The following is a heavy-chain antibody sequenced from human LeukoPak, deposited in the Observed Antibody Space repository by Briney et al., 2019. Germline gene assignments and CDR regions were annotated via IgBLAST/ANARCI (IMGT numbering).Heavy chain of an antibody. Sequence: SVKVSCKASGGTFKNYVITWVRQAPGQGLEWMGNIMPIFGTINYAQTFQGRLTISADEPTSTAYMELSSLTSDDTAFYYCAIEGGLGMDSLLYRWFDPWGQGTLVTVSS. CDR3: AIEGGLGMDSLLYRWFDP. J-gene: IGHJ5*02. V-gene: IGHV1-69*13. CDR1: GGTFKNYV. D-gene: IGHD2-2*02. CDR2: IMPIFGTI.